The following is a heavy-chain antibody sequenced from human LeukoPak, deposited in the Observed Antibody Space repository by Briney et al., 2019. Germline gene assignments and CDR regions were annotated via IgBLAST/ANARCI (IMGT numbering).Heavy chain of an antibody. D-gene: IGHD2-21*01. CDR2: ISGSGGST. J-gene: IGHJ4*02. CDR3: ARDCFAENNY. Sequence: GGSLRLSCAASGFTFSSYAMSWVRQAPGKGLEWVSAISGSGGSTYYADSVKGRFTISRDNAKNSLYLQMNSLRTEDTAVYYCARDCFAENNYWGQGILVTVSS. CDR1: GFTFSSYA. V-gene: IGHV3-23*01.